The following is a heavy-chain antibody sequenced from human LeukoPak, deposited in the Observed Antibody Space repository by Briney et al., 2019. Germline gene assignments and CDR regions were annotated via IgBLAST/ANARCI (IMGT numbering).Heavy chain of an antibody. D-gene: IGHD2-2*01. CDR3: AIPESSRSHTFDY. CDR2: IIPIFGTA. V-gene: IGHV1-69*13. J-gene: IGHJ4*02. CDR1: GGTFSSYA. Sequence: SVKVSCKASGGTFSSYAISWVRQAPGQGLEWMGGIIPIFGTANYAQKFQGRVTITADESTSTAYMELSSLRSEDTAVYYCAIPESSRSHTFDYWGQGTLVTVSS.